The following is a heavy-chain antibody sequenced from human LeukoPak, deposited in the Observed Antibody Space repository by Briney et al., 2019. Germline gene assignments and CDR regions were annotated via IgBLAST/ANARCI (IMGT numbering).Heavy chain of an antibody. Sequence: GEFLKISCKGSGYSFTSYWISWVRQMPGKGLEWMGRIDPSDSYTNYSPSFQGHVTISADKSISTAYLQWSSLKASDTAMYYCARLVVRGVKPPYYFDYWGQGTLVTVSS. CDR2: IDPSDSYT. CDR1: GYSFTSYW. J-gene: IGHJ4*02. CDR3: ARLVVRGVKPPYYFDY. V-gene: IGHV5-10-1*01. D-gene: IGHD3-10*01.